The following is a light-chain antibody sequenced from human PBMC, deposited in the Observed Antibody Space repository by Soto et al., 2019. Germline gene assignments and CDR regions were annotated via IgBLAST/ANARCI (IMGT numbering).Light chain of an antibody. CDR1: QSVSGW. V-gene: IGKV1-5*01. Sequence: DIQMTQSPSTLSASVGDTVTVTCRASQSVSGWLAWYQQKPGEAPKLLIYDASALPRGVPSRFSGSGSGTKFTLTISSLEPEDFAVYYCQQRSNWPPWYTFGQGTKVEIK. CDR2: DAS. J-gene: IGKJ2*01. CDR3: QQRSNWPPWYT.